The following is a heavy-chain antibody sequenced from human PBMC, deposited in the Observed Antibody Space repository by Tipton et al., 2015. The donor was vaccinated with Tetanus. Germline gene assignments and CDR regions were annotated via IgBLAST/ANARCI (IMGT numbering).Heavy chain of an antibody. J-gene: IGHJ4*02. V-gene: IGHV5-51*01. CDR2: IHPGDSDT. CDR3: ARHTSGSYHAPFDY. CDR1: GYSFANYW. D-gene: IGHD1-26*01. Sequence: QLVQSGAEVKKPGESLKMSCKGSGYSFANYWIGWVRQMPGKGLEWMGIIHPGDSDTRYSPSFQGQVTISADKSISTAYLQWSSLKASDSTMYYCARHTSGSYHAPFDYWGQGTLVTVSS.